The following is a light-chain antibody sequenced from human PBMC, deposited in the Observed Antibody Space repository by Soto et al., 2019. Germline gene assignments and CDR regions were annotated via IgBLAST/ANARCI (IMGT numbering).Light chain of an antibody. CDR3: QQYNTWPPWT. CDR1: QSVSSN. Sequence: EIVMTQSPATLSVSPGERATLSCRASQSVSSNLAWYQQKPGQAPRLLIYGASTRATGIPARFSGSGSGTEFTLLIISLQYEDFAVFYCQQYNTWPPWTFGQGTKVEIK. J-gene: IGKJ1*01. V-gene: IGKV3-15*01. CDR2: GAS.